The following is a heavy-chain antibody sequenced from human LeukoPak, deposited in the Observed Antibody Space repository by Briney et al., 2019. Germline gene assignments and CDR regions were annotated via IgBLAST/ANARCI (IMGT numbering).Heavy chain of an antibody. V-gene: IGHV3-23*01. CDR2: MSGSGGSS. Sequence: GGALRLSRAESGVTFRSYAMSWVRPAPEKGLEWVSAMSGSGGSSYYTDSVKGRYTISRDKSKNTLHLQMNSLKAEDTAVYYCAEPTSSLAAAGFDCWGQGNLVTVSS. CDR1: GVTFRSYA. CDR3: AEPTSSLAAAGFDC. J-gene: IGHJ4*02. D-gene: IGHD6-13*01.